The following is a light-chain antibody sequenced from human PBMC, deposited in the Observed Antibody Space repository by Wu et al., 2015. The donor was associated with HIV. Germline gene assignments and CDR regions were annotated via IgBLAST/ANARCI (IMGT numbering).Light chain of an antibody. V-gene: IGKV3-20*01. CDR2: ATS. J-gene: IGKJ4*01. CDR1: QSVSSSY. Sequence: ETVMTQSPGTLSLSPGERATLSCRASQSVSSSYLAWYQQKPGQAPRLLIYATSSRATGIPDRFSGSGPGTDFTLTISRLEPEDFAVYYCQQYGGSPLTFGGGTKVEIK. CDR3: QQYGGSPLT.